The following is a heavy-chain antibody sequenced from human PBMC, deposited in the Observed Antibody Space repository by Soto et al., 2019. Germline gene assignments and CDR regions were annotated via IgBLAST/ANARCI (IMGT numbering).Heavy chain of an antibody. CDR1: GGSISSSSYY. D-gene: IGHD2-15*01. CDR2: IYYSGST. Sequence: SETLSLTCTVSGGSISSSSYYWGWIRQPPGKGLEWIGSIYYSGSTYYNPSLKSRVTISVDTSKNQFSLKLSSVTAADTAVYYCARVKLEDIVVVVAATGFDYWGQGTLVTVSS. V-gene: IGHV4-39*01. J-gene: IGHJ4*02. CDR3: ARVKLEDIVVVVAATGFDY.